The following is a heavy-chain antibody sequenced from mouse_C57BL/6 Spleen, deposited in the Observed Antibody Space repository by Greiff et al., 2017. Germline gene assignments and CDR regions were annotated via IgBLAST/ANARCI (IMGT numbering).Heavy chain of an antibody. J-gene: IGHJ2*01. D-gene: IGHD2-1*01. CDR3: ARSGGNYEDY. CDR1: GYTFTSYW. CDR2: IDPSDSET. Sequence: QVQVVESGAELVRPGSSVKLSCKASGYTFTSYWMHWVKQRPIQGLDWIGNIDPSDSETHYNQKFKDKATLTVDKSSSTAYMQLSSLTSEDSAVYYGARSGGNYEDYWGQGTTLTVSS. V-gene: IGHV1-52*01.